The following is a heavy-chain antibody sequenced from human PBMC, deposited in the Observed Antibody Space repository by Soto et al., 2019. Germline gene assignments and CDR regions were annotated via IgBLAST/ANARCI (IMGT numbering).Heavy chain of an antibody. D-gene: IGHD2-2*01. J-gene: IGHJ6*02. V-gene: IGHV4-34*02. CDR1: GESFSGYY. CDR3: ARGLHKDCSRASCYGSLGYYYYGMDV. Sequence: QVQLQQWGAGLLKPSETLSLTCAVYGESFSGYYWSWIRQPPGKGLEWIGEINHSGRTNYNPSLTGRVTRSVDASKNQISLKRSAVTAADTAVYYCARGLHKDCSRASCYGSLGYYYYGMDVWGQGTTVTVSS. CDR2: INHSGRT.